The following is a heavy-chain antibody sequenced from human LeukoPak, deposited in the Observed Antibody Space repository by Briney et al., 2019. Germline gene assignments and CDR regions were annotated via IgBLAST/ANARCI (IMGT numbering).Heavy chain of an antibody. CDR3: AKVGTYYDFWSGYYYFDY. Sequence: GGSLRLSCAASGFTFSSYAMSWVRQAPGKGLEWVSAISGSGGSTYYADSVKGRFTISRDNSKNTLYLQMNSLRAEDTAVYYCAKVGTYYDFWSGYYYFDYWGQGTLVTVSS. CDR1: GFTFSSYA. V-gene: IGHV3-23*01. CDR2: ISGSGGST. J-gene: IGHJ4*02. D-gene: IGHD3-3*01.